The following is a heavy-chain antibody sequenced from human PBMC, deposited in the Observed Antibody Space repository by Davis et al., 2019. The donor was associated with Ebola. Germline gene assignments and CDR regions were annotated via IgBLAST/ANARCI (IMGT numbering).Heavy chain of an antibody. CDR2: ISSSGSTI. Sequence: GESLKISCAASGFIFSTYWMNWVRQAPGKGLEWVSYISSSGSTIYYADSVKGRFTISRDNAKNSLYLQMNSLRADDTALYYCAILVYNCSGGNCRGHYFDYWGQGALVTVSS. V-gene: IGHV3-48*04. CDR1: GFIFSTYW. D-gene: IGHD2-15*01. J-gene: IGHJ4*02. CDR3: AILVYNCSGGNCRGHYFDY.